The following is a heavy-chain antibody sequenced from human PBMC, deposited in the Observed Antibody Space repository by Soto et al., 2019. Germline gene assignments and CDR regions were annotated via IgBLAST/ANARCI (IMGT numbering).Heavy chain of an antibody. CDR3: AKSLEPTLPWYLFDY. V-gene: IGHV3-30*18. D-gene: IGHD1-20*01. Sequence: PGGSLRLSCAASGFIFSSYGMHWVRQAPGKGLEWVAVISHDGGNKYYADSVKGRFTISRDNSKNTLYLQMDSLRAEDTAEYYCAKSLEPTLPWYLFDYWGQGTLVTVSS. CDR1: GFIFSSYG. CDR2: ISHDGGNK. J-gene: IGHJ4*02.